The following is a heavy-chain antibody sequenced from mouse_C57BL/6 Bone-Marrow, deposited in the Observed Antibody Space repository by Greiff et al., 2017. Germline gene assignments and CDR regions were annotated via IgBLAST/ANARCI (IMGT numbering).Heavy chain of an antibody. D-gene: IGHD2-4*01. J-gene: IGHJ1*01. CDR1: GYTFTSYW. CDR2: IYPGNSDT. V-gene: IGHV1-5*01. CDR3: TRYSEYEDCYFEV. Sequence: EVQLQQSGTVLARPGASVKMSCKTSGYTFTSYWMHWVKQRPGQGLEWIGAIYPGNSDTSYNQKFKGKAKLTAVTSASTAYMELSSLTNEDSAVYYTTRYSEYEDCYFEVWGAGTTVTVSS.